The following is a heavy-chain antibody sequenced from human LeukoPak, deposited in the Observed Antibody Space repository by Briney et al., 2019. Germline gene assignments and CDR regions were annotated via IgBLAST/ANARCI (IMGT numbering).Heavy chain of an antibody. D-gene: IGHD2-15*01. J-gene: IGHJ6*02. CDR3: ARDAGYCSGGSCPPHYYYYYGMDV. CDR2: IKQDGSEK. CDR1: GFTFSSYG. Sequence: GGSLRLSCAASGFTFSSYGMHWVRQAPGKGLEWVANIKQDGSEKYYVDSVKGRFTISRDNAKNSLYLQMNSLRAEDTAVYYCARDAGYCSGGSCPPHYYYYYGMDVWGQGTTVTVSS. V-gene: IGHV3-7*01.